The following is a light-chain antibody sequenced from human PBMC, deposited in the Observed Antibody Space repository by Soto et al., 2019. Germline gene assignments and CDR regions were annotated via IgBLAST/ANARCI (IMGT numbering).Light chain of an antibody. CDR3: ASWDDSLSGYV. CDR1: SSSIGTNY. CDR2: KNN. J-gene: IGLJ1*01. V-gene: IGLV1-47*01. Sequence: QSVLTQPPSASGTPGQRVTISCSGSSSSIGTNYVYCYQQLPGTAPKLLIYKNNQRPSGVPDRFSGSKSGTSASLAISGLRSEDEAEYHCASWDDSLSGYVFGTGTKLTVL.